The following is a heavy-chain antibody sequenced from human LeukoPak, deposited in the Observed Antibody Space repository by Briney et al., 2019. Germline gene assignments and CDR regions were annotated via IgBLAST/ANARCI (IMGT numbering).Heavy chain of an antibody. J-gene: IGHJ5*02. CDR1: GYTFTSHY. D-gene: IGHD4-17*01. CDR2: VNPRCGST. Sequence: GASVKVSCRTSGYTFTSHYINWVRQAPGQGLEWMGIVNPRCGSTPYAQKFQGRVTMTRDMYTSTMYMELSSLRSEDTAVYYCARVVTVTTPSSGWFDPWGQGTLVTVSS. CDR3: ARVVTVTTPSSGWFDP. V-gene: IGHV1-46*01.